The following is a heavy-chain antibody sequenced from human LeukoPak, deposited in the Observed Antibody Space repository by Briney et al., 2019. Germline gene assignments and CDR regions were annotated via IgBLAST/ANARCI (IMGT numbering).Heavy chain of an antibody. Sequence: PSETLSLTCSVSGYPISSAYYWGWIRQPPGKGLEWIGSIYHRGSTYYNPSLKSRVSISVDTSTNQFSLKLSSLTAADTAVYYCARGPSTHYSGSENYSYFDYWGQGTLVTVSS. CDR1: GYPISSAYY. V-gene: IGHV4-38-2*02. D-gene: IGHD3-10*01. CDR2: IYHRGST. CDR3: ARGPSTHYSGSENYSYFDY. J-gene: IGHJ4*02.